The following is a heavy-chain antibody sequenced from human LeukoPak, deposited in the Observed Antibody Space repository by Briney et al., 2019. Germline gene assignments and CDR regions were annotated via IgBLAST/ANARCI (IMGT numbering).Heavy chain of an antibody. D-gene: IGHD3-10*01. CDR3: ARDRGGSGDFDS. CDR1: GYTFTGYY. CDR2: INAGNGDT. Sequence: ASVKVSCKASGYTFTGYYIHWVRQAPGQRFEWMGWINAGNGDTKYSQKFQDRVTISSDTSANTAYMEVTSLTSDDTAFYYCARDRGGSGDFDSWGQGTLVTVSS. J-gene: IGHJ4*02. V-gene: IGHV1-3*01.